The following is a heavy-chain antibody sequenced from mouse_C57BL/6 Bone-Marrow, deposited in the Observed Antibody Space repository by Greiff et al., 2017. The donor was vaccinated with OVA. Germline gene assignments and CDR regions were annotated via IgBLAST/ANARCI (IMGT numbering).Heavy chain of an antibody. Sequence: QVQLQQSGAELVRPGASVKLSCKASGYTFTSYGISWVKQRPGQGLEWIGEIYPRSGNTYYNEKFKGKATLTADKSSSTAYMELRSLTSEDSAVYFCARLIHYYVSYYYAMDYWGQGTSVTVSS. CDR3: ARLIHYYVSYYYAMDY. J-gene: IGHJ4*01. CDR2: IYPRSGNT. D-gene: IGHD1-2*01. V-gene: IGHV1-81*01. CDR1: GYTFTSYG.